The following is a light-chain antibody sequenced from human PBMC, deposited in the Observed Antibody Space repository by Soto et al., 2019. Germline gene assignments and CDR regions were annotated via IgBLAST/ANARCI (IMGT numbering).Light chain of an antibody. CDR2: DAS. CDR3: QQRRHLWT. Sequence: EIVLTQSPATLSLSPGERATLSCRASQSVDSYLAWYQQKPGQAPRLLSYDASNRATGIPARFSGSGSGTDFTLTINSLESEDSAVYYCQQRRHLWTFGQGTKVEIK. J-gene: IGKJ1*01. CDR1: QSVDSY. V-gene: IGKV3-11*01.